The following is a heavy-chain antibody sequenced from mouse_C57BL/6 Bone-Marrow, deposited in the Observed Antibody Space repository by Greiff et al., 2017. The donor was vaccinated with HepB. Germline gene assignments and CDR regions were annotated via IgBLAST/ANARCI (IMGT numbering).Heavy chain of an antibody. CDR3: AREDDYDNY. Sequence: DVMLVESGGGLVKPGGSLKLSCAASGFTFSSYAMSWVRQTPEKRLEWVATISDGGSYTYYPDNVKGRFTISRDNAKNNLYLQMSHLKSEDTAMYYCAREDDYDNYWGQGTTLTVSS. CDR2: ISDGGSYT. CDR1: GFTFSSYA. D-gene: IGHD2-4*01. J-gene: IGHJ2*01. V-gene: IGHV5-4*01.